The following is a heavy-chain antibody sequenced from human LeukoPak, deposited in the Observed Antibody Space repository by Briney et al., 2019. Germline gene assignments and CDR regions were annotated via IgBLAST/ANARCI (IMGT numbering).Heavy chain of an antibody. J-gene: IGHJ4*02. CDR2: IKSKTDGGKT. D-gene: IGHD3-22*01. Sequence: GGSLRLSCAASGFTFSNAWMSWVRQAPGKGLEWVGRIKSKTDGGKTDYAAPVKGRFTISRDDSKNTLYLQMNSLKTEDTAVYYCTTAIDYYDSSGYYYYFDYWGQGTLVTVSS. V-gene: IGHV3-15*01. CDR3: TTAIDYYDSSGYYYYFDY. CDR1: GFTFSNAW.